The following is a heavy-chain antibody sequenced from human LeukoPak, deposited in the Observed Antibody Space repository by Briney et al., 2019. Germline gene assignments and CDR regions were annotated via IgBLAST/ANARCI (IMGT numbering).Heavy chain of an antibody. Sequence: SETLSLTCAVYGGSFSGYYWSWIRQPPGKGLEWIGEINHSGSTNYNPSLKSRVTISVDTSKNQFSLKLSSVTAADTAVYYCARARYSGYDLGYWGQGTLVTVSS. CDR2: INHSGST. V-gene: IGHV4-34*01. J-gene: IGHJ4*02. D-gene: IGHD5-12*01. CDR1: GGSFSGYY. CDR3: ARARYSGYDLGY.